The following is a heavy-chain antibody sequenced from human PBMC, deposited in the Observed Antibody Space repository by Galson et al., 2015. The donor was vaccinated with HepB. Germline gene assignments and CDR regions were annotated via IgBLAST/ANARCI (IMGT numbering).Heavy chain of an antibody. D-gene: IGHD1-26*01. Sequence: SETLSLTCTVSGGSISSSSYYWSWIRQPPGKGLEWIGEINHSGGTNYNPSLKSRVTISVDTSKNQFSLKLSSVTAADTAVYYCARGRGWEPRYGMDVWGQGTTVTVSS. CDR2: INHSGGT. V-gene: IGHV4-39*07. CDR3: ARGRGWEPRYGMDV. CDR1: GGSISSSSYY. J-gene: IGHJ6*02.